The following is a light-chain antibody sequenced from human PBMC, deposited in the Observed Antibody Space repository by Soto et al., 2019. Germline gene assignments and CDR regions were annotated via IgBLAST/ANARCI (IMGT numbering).Light chain of an antibody. CDR1: SSDVGGYNY. Sequence: QSALTQPASVSGSPGQSITISCTGTSSDVGGYNYVSWYQPHPGKAPKLMIYDVSNRPSGVSNRFSDSKSGNTASQTISGLQAEDEADYYCSSYTSSSTRVFGGGTKLTVL. V-gene: IGLV2-14*01. J-gene: IGLJ2*01. CDR2: DVS. CDR3: SSYTSSSTRV.